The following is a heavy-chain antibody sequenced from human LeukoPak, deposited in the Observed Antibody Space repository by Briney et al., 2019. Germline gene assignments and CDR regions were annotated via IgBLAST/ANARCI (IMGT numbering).Heavy chain of an antibody. D-gene: IGHD4-11*01. CDR3: ARSTVTHNWFDP. CDR2: IIPIFGTA. CDR1: GGTFSSYA. V-gene: IGHV1-69*05. Sequence: SVKVSCKASGGTFSSYAISWVRQAPGQGIEWMGGIIPIFGTANYAQKFQGRVTITTDESTSTAYMELSSLRSEDTAVYYCARSTVTHNWFDPWGQGTLVTVSS. J-gene: IGHJ5*02.